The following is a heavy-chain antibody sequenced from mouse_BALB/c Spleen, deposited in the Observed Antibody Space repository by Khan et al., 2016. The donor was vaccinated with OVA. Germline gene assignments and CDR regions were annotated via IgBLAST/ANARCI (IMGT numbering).Heavy chain of an antibody. V-gene: IGHV5-17*02. CDR1: GFTFSTYG. CDR2: ISGDSSTI. J-gene: IGHJ2*01. CDR3: ATSYFYGYYFDY. D-gene: IGHD1-1*01. Sequence: EVKLVESGGGLVQPGGSRKLSCAASGFTFSTYGMHWVRQAPEKGLEWVAYISGDSSTIYYADTVKGRFTISRDNPKNTLFLQMTSLMSEDTARYYCATSYFYGYYFDYWGPGTTLTGSS.